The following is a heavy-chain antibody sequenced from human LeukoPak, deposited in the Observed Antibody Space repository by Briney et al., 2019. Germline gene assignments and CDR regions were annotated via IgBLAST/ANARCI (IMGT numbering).Heavy chain of an antibody. CDR1: GFTFDDYA. D-gene: IGHD3-10*01. CDR3: ARDTGLRITMVRGVINNWFDP. J-gene: IGHJ5*02. CDR2: ISWNSGTI. V-gene: IGHV3-9*01. Sequence: GRSLRLSCAVSGFTFDDYAMHWVRQAPGKGLEWVSGISWNSGTIGYADSVKGRFAISRDNSKNTLYLQMNSLRAEDTAVYYCARDTGLRITMVRGVINNWFDPWGQGTLVTVSS.